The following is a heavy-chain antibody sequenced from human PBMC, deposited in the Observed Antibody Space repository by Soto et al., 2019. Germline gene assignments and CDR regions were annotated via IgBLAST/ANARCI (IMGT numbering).Heavy chain of an antibody. CDR1: GYTFTSYA. CDR3: ARDLGGWYQYYFDY. CDR2: INAGNGNT. V-gene: IGHV1-3*01. D-gene: IGHD6-19*01. Sequence: ASVQVSCKASGYTFTSYAMHWVRQAPGQRLEWMGWINAGNGNTKYSQKFQGRVTITRDTSASTAYMELSSLRSEDTAVYYCARDLGGWYQYYFDYWGQGTLVTVSS. J-gene: IGHJ4*02.